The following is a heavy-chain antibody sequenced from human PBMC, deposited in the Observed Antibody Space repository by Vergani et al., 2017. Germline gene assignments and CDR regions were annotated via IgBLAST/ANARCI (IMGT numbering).Heavy chain of an antibody. V-gene: IGHV4-61*02. Sequence: QVKLQESGPGLLKPSQTLSLTCTVSGESIRSGSHYWSWIRQPAGKGPEWIGLIDVKGNSNFSPSLESRVTMSADASRGRFSLNLRSVTTSDTAVYYCVRVLHTSYILGAFDIWGQGIKVTVSS. D-gene: IGHD2-21*01. J-gene: IGHJ3*02. CDR2: IDVKGNS. CDR3: VRVLHTSYILGAFDI. CDR1: GESIRSGSHY.